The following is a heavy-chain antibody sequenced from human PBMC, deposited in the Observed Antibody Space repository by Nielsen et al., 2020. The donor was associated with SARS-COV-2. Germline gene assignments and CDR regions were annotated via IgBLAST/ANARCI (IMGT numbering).Heavy chain of an antibody. J-gene: IGHJ4*02. CDR2: IIPIFGTA. V-gene: IGHV1-69*05. Sequence: SVKVSCKASGGTFSSYAISWVRQAPGQGLEWMGGIIPIFGTANYAQKLQGRVTMTTDTSTSTAYMELRSLRSDDTAVYYCARDGWGQQLDSFIDYWGQGTLVTVSS. CDR3: ARDGWGQQLDSFIDY. CDR1: GGTFSSYA. D-gene: IGHD6-13*01.